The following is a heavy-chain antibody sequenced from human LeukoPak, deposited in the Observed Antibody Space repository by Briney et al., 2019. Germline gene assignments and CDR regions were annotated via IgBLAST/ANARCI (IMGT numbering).Heavy chain of an antibody. V-gene: IGHV1-18*01. CDR1: GYTFTSYG. D-gene: IGHD6-19*01. J-gene: IGHJ4*02. CDR2: ISAYNGNT. Sequence: GASVKVSCKASGYTFTSYGISWVRQAPGQGLEWMGWISAYNGNTNYAQKLQGRVTMTTDTSTSTAYMELRSLRSDDTAVYYCASHRVPYSSGWSYYFDYWGQGTLVTVSS. CDR3: ASHRVPYSSGWSYYFDY.